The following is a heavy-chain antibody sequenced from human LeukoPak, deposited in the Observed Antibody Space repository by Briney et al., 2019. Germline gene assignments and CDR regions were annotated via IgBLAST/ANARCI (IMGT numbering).Heavy chain of an antibody. J-gene: IGHJ4*02. Sequence: ASVKVSCKASGYTFTSYAMHWVRQAPGQRLEWMGWINAGNGNTKYSQKFQGRVTITRGTSASTAYMELSSLRSEDTAVYYCARDYSDYYDSSGYDYWGQGTLVTVSS. D-gene: IGHD3-22*01. V-gene: IGHV1-3*01. CDR2: INAGNGNT. CDR1: GYTFTSYA. CDR3: ARDYSDYYDSSGYDY.